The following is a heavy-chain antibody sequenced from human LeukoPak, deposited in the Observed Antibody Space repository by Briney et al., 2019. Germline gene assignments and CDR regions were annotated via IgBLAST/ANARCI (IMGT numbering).Heavy chain of an antibody. D-gene: IGHD1-1*01. Sequence: GASVKVSCKASGYTFTDYYMHWVRQAPGQGLEWMGWINPNSGGTNYAQKFQGRVTMTRDTSISTAYMELTRLRSDDTSVYYCARGTGTTGCDYWGQGSLVTVSS. CDR2: INPNSGGT. J-gene: IGHJ4*02. CDR1: GYTFTDYY. V-gene: IGHV1-2*02. CDR3: ARGTGTTGCDY.